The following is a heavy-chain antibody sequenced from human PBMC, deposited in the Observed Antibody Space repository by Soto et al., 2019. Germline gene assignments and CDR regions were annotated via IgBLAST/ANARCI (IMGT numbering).Heavy chain of an antibody. D-gene: IGHD3-3*01. CDR1: GYDFNTNW. CDR3: ARLPRDCNKTSCYYADH. Sequence: GESLKISCRGSGYDFNTNWLGWVRELPARGLGWGGIMYPVDSDTRYNPSLQGHVTLSVDVTVSTAFLPWRSLEDSDTGMYFFARLPRDCNKTSCYYADHWGQGTQVTVSS. V-gene: IGHV5-51*01. CDR2: MYPVDSDT. J-gene: IGHJ4*02.